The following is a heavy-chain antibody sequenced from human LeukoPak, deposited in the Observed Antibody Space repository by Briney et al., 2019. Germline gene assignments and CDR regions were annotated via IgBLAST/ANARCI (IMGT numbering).Heavy chain of an antibody. J-gene: IGHJ4*02. D-gene: IGHD2-15*01. CDR1: GYTFTRNF. V-gene: IGHV1-46*01. CDR2: FNPSGGSA. CDR3: ARGLPSAWYLDN. Sequence: ASVKVSCKASGYTFTRNFMHWVRQAPGHGLEWMGVFNPSGGSATYSQNFQGRVTMTRDTSTSTVYMELSSLRSEDTAVYYCARGLPSAWYLDNWGQGTLVTVSS.